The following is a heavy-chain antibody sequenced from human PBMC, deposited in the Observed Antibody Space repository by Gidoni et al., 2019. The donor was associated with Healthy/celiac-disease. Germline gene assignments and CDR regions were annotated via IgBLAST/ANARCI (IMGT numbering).Heavy chain of an antibody. CDR2: IFSTDEQ. Sequence: QVTLKESGPVLVKHTETLTLTCTVTGISRSNASMGVSWIRQPPGKALEWLAHIFSTDEQSYSPSLKSRLTIAKDTSKSQVVLTMTNMDPVDTATYYCARMTRSGWYSYFDYWGQGTLVTVSS. D-gene: IGHD6-19*01. J-gene: IGHJ4*02. CDR3: ARMTRSGWYSYFDY. V-gene: IGHV2-26*01. CDR1: GISRSNASMG.